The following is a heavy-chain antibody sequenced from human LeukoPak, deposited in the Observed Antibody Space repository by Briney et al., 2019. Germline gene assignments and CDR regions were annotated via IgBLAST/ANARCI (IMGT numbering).Heavy chain of an antibody. V-gene: IGHV3-23*01. CDR2: ISGSGGST. CDR3: AKPRESYYDFWSGSGAFDI. CDR1: GFTFSSYS. D-gene: IGHD3-3*01. Sequence: QTGGSLRLSCAASGFTFSSYSMNWVRQAPGKGLEWVSAISGSGGSTYYADSVKGRFTISRDNSKNTLYLQMNSLRAEDTAVYYCAKPRESYYDFWSGSGAFDIWGQGTMVTVSS. J-gene: IGHJ3*02.